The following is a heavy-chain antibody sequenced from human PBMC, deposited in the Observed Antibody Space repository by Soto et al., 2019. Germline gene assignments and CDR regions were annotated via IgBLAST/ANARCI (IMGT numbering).Heavy chain of an antibody. Sequence: VQLVESGGGLVKPGGSLRLSCAASGFTFSSYSMNWVRQAPGKGLEWVSSISSSSSYIYYADSVKGRFTISRDNAKNSLYLQMNSLRAEDTAVYYCARVYCSSTSCYNLAYYYYMDVWGKGTTVTVSS. J-gene: IGHJ6*03. V-gene: IGHV3-21*01. D-gene: IGHD2-2*02. CDR1: GFTFSSYS. CDR3: ARVYCSSTSCYNLAYYYYMDV. CDR2: ISSSSSYI.